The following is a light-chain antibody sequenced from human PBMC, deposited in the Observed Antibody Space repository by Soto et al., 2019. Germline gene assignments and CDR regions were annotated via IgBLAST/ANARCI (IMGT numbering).Light chain of an antibody. J-gene: IGLJ2*01. Sequence: QAVVTQPPSVFGAPGQRVTISCTVSSSNIGAGHDVHWYQQLPGTAPKVLIYDNNNRPSGVPDRFSGSKSGTSASLAISGLQAEDEADYYCHCYDVSLRGPIFGGGTKLTVL. CDR2: DNN. CDR1: SSNIGAGHD. CDR3: HCYDVSLRGPI. V-gene: IGLV1-40*01.